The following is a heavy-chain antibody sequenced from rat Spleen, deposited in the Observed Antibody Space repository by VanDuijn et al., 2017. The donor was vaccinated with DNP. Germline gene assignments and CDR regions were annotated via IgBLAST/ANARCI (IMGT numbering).Heavy chain of an antibody. J-gene: IGHJ2*01. CDR2: ISYDGSST. Sequence: EVQLVESGGGLVQPGRSMKLSCAASGFTFSNFDMAWVRQAPKKGLEWVATISYDGSSTYYRDSVKGRFTISRDNAKSTLYLQMDSLRSEDTATYYCARPDSWGQGVMVTVSS. CDR1: GFTFSNFD. V-gene: IGHV5-7*01. CDR3: ARPDS.